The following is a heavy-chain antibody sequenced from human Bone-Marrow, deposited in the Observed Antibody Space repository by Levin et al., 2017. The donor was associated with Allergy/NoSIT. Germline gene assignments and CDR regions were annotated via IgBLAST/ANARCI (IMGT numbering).Heavy chain of an antibody. V-gene: IGHV3-48*02. D-gene: IGHD6-6*01. Sequence: SCEASGFTFSSFGMNWVRQAPGKGLEWISYIGATSSSNRYYLESVKGRFTISRDNAKNSLYLQMNSLRDEDTAVYYCARDWIVLPRIDWGQGTLVTVSS. CDR3: ARDWIVLPRID. CDR2: IGATSSSNR. J-gene: IGHJ4*02. CDR1: GFTFSSFG.